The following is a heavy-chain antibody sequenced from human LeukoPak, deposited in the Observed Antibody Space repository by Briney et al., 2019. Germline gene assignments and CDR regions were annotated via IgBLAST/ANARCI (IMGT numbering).Heavy chain of an antibody. CDR2: LSYDGSDT. Sequence: PGGSLRLSCAASGFTFSSYGMHWVRQAPGKGLEWVALLSYDGSDTYYADSVKGRFTISRDNSKNTLFLQMNSLRAEDTAVYYCARSLRIRSQTFDPWGQGTLVTVSS. V-gene: IGHV3-30*19. J-gene: IGHJ5*02. CDR3: ARSLRIRSQTFDP. D-gene: IGHD3-16*01. CDR1: GFTFSSYG.